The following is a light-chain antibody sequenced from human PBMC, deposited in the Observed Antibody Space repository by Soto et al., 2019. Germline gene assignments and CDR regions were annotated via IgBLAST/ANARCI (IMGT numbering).Light chain of an antibody. CDR3: HQYYSYPFT. CDR2: KTS. J-gene: IGKJ2*01. V-gene: IGKV1-5*03. Sequence: DIQMTQSPSTLSASVGDSVTITCRASQSFSNFLAWFQQKPGKAPKLLIFKTSSLQSGVPSRFSGSGSATEFTLTISSLQPGDFATYYCHQYYSYPFTFGQGTKVDIK. CDR1: QSFSNF.